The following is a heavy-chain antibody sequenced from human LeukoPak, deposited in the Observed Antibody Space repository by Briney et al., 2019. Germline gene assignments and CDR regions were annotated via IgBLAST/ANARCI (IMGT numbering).Heavy chain of an antibody. CDR1: GFSFSSYS. J-gene: IGHJ4*02. Sequence: PGGSLRLSCAASGFSFSSYSMNWVRQAPGKGLEWVSSISSSSSYIYYADSVKGRFTISRDNAKNSLYLQMNSLRAEDTAVYYCATNQQGYCSSTSCSYYFDYWGQGTLVTVSS. CDR3: ATNQQGYCSSTSCSYYFDY. V-gene: IGHV3-21*01. CDR2: ISSSSSYI. D-gene: IGHD2-2*01.